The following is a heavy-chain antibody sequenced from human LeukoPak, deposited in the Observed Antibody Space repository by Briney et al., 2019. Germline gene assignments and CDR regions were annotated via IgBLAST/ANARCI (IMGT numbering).Heavy chain of an antibody. Sequence: SETLSLTCTVSGDSISSSSYYGGWIRQPPGKGLEWVGNIYYTGTTYYNPSLRSRVTISVDTSKNQFSLRLSSVTAADTAVYYCARLARVAANLWGQGTTVTVSS. D-gene: IGHD2-15*01. V-gene: IGHV4-39*01. CDR2: IYYTGTT. CDR1: GDSISSSSYY. CDR3: ARLARVAANL. J-gene: IGHJ6*02.